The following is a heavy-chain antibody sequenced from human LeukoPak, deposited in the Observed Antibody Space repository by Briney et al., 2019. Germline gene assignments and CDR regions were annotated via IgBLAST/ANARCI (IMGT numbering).Heavy chain of an antibody. J-gene: IGHJ1*01. CDR3: ARSPCGGDCYSGHFQH. Sequence: GESLKISCQGSGYTFTTYWIGWVRQMPGGGLEWMGIIYPGDSDTRYSPSFQGQVTITADKSIYSAYLRCSSLTASDTAMYYCARSPCGGDCYSGHFQHWGQGTLVTVSS. V-gene: IGHV5-51*01. CDR1: GYTFTTYW. D-gene: IGHD2-21*02. CDR2: IYPGDSDT.